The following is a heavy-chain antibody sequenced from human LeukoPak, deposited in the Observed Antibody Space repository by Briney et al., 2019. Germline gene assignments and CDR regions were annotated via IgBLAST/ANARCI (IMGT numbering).Heavy chain of an antibody. CDR2: INPSGGST. CDR3: AREDDILTGFDY. D-gene: IGHD3-9*01. J-gene: IGHJ4*02. V-gene: IGHV1-46*01. CDR1: GYTLTSYY. Sequence: ASVKVSCKASGYTLTSYYMHWVRQAPGQGLEWMGIINPSGGSTSYAQKFQGRVTMTRDMSTSTVYMELSSLRSEDTAVYYCAREDDILTGFDYWGQGTLVTVSS.